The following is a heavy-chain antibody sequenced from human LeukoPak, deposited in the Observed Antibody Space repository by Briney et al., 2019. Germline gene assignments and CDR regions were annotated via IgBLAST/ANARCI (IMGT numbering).Heavy chain of an antibody. J-gene: IGHJ4*02. CDR2: IFWNDGK. CDR1: DFSLITSGLG. Sequence: SCPTLVNPTQTPTLTCTFSDFSLITSGLGVGLIRKPPSKSLECLALIFWNDGKRYNPSLKSRLTITKDTSKNQVVLTMTNMDPVDTATYYCARRPLTAMVGFDYWGQGTLVTVSS. D-gene: IGHD5-18*01. V-gene: IGHV2-5*01. CDR3: ARRPLTAMVGFDY.